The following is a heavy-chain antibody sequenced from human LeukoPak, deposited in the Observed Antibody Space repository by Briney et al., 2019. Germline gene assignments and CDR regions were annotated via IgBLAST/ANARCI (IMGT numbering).Heavy chain of an antibody. CDR2: IYPGDSNT. CDR1: GYSFTSYW. Sequence: GESLKISCKGSGYSFTSYWIGWVRQMPGQGLEWMGIIYPGDSNTRYSPSFQGQVTISADKSISTAYLQWSSLRASDTAMYYCARLLVGNWNVYFHYWGQGTLVTVSS. CDR3: ARLLVGNWNVYFHY. J-gene: IGHJ4*02. D-gene: IGHD1-1*01. V-gene: IGHV5-51*01.